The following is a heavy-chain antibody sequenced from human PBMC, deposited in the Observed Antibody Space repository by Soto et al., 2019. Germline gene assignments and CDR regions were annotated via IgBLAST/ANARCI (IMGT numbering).Heavy chain of an antibody. V-gene: IGHV1-46*01. J-gene: IGHJ6*02. CDR1: GYTFTSYY. CDR3: ARDRRYYDFWSGLLYYYYGMDV. CDR2: INPSGGST. Sequence: GASVKVSCKASGYTFTSYYMHWVRQAPGQGLEWMGIINPSGGSTSYAQKFQGRVTMTRDTSTSTVYMDLSSLRSEDTAVYYCARDRRYYDFWSGLLYYYYGMDVWGQGTTVTVSS. D-gene: IGHD3-3*01.